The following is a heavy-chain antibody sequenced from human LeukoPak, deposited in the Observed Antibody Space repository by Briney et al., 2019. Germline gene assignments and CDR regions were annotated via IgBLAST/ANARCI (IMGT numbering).Heavy chain of an antibody. CDR1: GYTSTNYY. V-gene: IGHV1-46*01. J-gene: IGHJ4*02. Sequence: ASVKVSCKASGYTSTNYYIHWVRQAPGQGLEWMGIINPSGGSTRYAQKFQGRVTMTRDTSTSTVYMELSSLRSEDTAVYYCARTWGSSGWPLDYWGQGTLVTVSS. CDR2: INPSGGST. D-gene: IGHD6-19*01. CDR3: ARTWGSSGWPLDY.